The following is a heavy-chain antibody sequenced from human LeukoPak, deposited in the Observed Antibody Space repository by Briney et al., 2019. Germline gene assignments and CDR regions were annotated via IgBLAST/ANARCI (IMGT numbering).Heavy chain of an antibody. CDR3: ARVVSSSWYVGY. D-gene: IGHD6-13*01. CDR1: GGSFSGYY. J-gene: IGHJ4*02. V-gene: IGHV4-34*01. CDR2: INHSGST. Sequence: PSETLSLTCAVYGGSFSGYYWSWIRQPPVKGLEWIGEINHSGSTNYNPSLKSRVTISVDTSKNQFSLKLSSVTAADTAVYYCARVVSSSWYVGYWGQGTLVTVSS.